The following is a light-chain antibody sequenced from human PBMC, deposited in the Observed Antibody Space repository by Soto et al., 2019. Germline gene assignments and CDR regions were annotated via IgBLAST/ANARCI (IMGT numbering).Light chain of an antibody. CDR3: QQYGSSPRFT. J-gene: IGKJ3*01. V-gene: IGKV3-20*01. CDR1: QSVSSSY. Sequence: EIVLTQSPGTLSLSPGERATLSCRASQSVSSSYLAWYQQKPGQAPRLLIYGASSRATGIPDRFSGRGSGTDFPLTISRLEPEDFAVYYCQQYGSSPRFTFGPGTKVDIK. CDR2: GAS.